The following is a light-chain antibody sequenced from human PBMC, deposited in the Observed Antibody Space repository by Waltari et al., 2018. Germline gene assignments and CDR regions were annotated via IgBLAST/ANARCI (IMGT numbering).Light chain of an antibody. V-gene: IGKV1-39*01. CDR3: QQRYSTPPT. J-gene: IGKJ4*01. CDR2: AAS. CDR1: QSISSY. Sequence: DIQITQSPSSLSASVGDRVTITSRARQSISSYLNWYQQKPWKAPKLLIYAASSLQSGVPPRFSGSGSETDVTLTSSSLQPEDFATYYCQQRYSTPPTFGGGTKVEIK.